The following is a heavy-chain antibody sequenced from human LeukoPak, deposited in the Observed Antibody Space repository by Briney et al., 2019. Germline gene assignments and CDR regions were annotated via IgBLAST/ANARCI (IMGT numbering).Heavy chain of an antibody. CDR1: GYSFTSYW. Sequence: GESLKISCKGSGYSFTSYWIGWVRQMPGKGLEWMGIIYPGDSDTRYSPSFQGQVTISADKSISTAYLQWSSLKASDTAMYYCAGPAYYYDSSGYYDAFDIWGQGTMVTVSS. V-gene: IGHV5-51*01. CDR3: AGPAYYYDSSGYYDAFDI. D-gene: IGHD3-22*01. J-gene: IGHJ3*02. CDR2: IYPGDSDT.